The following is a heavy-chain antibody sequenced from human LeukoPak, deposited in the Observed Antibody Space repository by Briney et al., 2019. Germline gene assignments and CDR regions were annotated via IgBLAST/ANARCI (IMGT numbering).Heavy chain of an antibody. J-gene: IGHJ6*03. V-gene: IGHV4-34*01. CDR1: GGSFSGYY. CDR3: ARNLSPHYYYYYYMDV. D-gene: IGHD3-3*02. Sequence: SETLSLTCAVYGGSFSGYYWSWIRQPPGKGLEWIGEINHSGSTNYNPSLKSRVTISVDTSKNQFSLKLSSVTAADTAVYYCARNLSPHYYYYYYMDVWGKGTTVTVSS. CDR2: INHSGST.